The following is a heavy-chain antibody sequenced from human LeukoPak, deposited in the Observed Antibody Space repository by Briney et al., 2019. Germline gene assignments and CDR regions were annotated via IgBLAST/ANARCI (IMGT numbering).Heavy chain of an antibody. CDR1: GFTFSSYG. Sequence: GGSLRLSCAASGFTFSSYGMHWVRQAPGKGLEWVAVISYDGSNKYYADSVKGRFTISRDNSKNTLYLQMNSLRAEDTAVYYCAREIGIAAPGYYYYYMGVWGKGTTVTVSS. V-gene: IGHV3-30*03. J-gene: IGHJ6*03. CDR2: ISYDGSNK. D-gene: IGHD6-6*01. CDR3: AREIGIAAPGYYYYYMGV.